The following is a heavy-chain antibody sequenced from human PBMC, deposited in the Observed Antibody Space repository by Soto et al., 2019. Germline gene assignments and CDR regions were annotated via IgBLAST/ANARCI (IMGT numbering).Heavy chain of an antibody. CDR1: GGSISSYY. J-gene: IGHJ4*02. V-gene: IGHV4-59*08. CDR3: ASQYSGFGY. D-gene: IGHD5-12*01. CDR2: IYYSGST. Sequence: QVQLQESSPGLVKPSETLSLTCTVSGGSISSYYWSWIRQPPGKGLEWIGYIYYSGSTNYNPSLKSRVTISVDTSKNQFSLKLSSVTAADTAVYYCASQYSGFGYWGQGTLVTVSS.